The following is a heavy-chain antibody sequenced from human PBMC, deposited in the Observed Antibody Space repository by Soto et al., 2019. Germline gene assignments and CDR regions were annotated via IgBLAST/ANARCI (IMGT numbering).Heavy chain of an antibody. V-gene: IGHV5-51*01. Sequence: GESLKISCKGSGYSFTSYWIGWVRQMPGKGLEWMGIIYPGDSDTRYSPSFQGQVTISADKSTSTAYLQWSSLKASDTAMYYCASTLAAAGTWYYFDYWGQGTLVTVSS. J-gene: IGHJ4*02. CDR3: ASTLAAAGTWYYFDY. CDR1: GYSFTSYW. D-gene: IGHD6-13*01. CDR2: IYPGDSDT.